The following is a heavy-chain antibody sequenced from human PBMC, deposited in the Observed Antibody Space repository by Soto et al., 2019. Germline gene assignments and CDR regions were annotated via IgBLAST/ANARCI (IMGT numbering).Heavy chain of an antibody. V-gene: IGHV4-31*03. CDR3: AKDTPVVTFIFDY. Sequence: PSETLSLTCTVSGGSISSGGYYWSWIRQHPGKGLEWIGYIYYSGSTYYNPSLKSRVTISVDTSKNQFSLKLSSVTAADTAVYYCAKDTPVVTFIFDYWGQGTLVTVSS. D-gene: IGHD2-21*02. J-gene: IGHJ4*02. CDR1: GGSISSGGYY. CDR2: IYYSGST.